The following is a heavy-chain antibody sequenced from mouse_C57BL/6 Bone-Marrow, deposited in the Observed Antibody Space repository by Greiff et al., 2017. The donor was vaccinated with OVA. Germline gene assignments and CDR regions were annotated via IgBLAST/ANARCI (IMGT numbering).Heavy chain of an antibody. CDR3: ARGRDDGYYVGDYYAMDY. J-gene: IGHJ4*01. D-gene: IGHD2-3*01. V-gene: IGHV14-2*01. CDR1: GFTIKDYY. CDR2: IDPEDGET. Sequence: DVKLVESGAELVKPGASVKLSCTASGFTIKDYYMHWVKQRPEQGLEWIGRIDPEDGETKYAPKFQGKATITADTSSNTAYLQLSSLTSEDTAVYYCARGRDDGYYVGDYYAMDYWGQGTSVTVSS.